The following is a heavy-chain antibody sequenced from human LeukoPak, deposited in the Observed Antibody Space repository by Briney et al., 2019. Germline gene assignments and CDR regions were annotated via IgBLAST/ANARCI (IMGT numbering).Heavy chain of an antibody. CDR3: ARAPDYYDSSRWDY. CDR1: GGSISSYY. V-gene: IGHV4-59*01. J-gene: IGHJ4*02. CDR2: IYYNGST. Sequence: SETLSLTCTVSGGSISSYYWSWIRQPPGKGLEWIGYIYYNGSTNYNPSLKSRVTISVDTSKNQFSLKLSSVTAADTAVYYCARAPDYYDSSRWDYWGQGTLVTVSS. D-gene: IGHD3-22*01.